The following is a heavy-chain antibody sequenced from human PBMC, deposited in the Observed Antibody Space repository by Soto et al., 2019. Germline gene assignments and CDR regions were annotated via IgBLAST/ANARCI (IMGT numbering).Heavy chain of an antibody. CDR3: AREFPQVVAATHFDY. CDR1: VFTFSSYG. D-gene: IGHD2-15*01. Sequence: RTRRLSCSASVFTFSSYGMHWVRQAPGKGLEWVAVIWYDGSNKYYADSVKGRFTISRDNSKNTLYLQMNSLRAEDTAVYYCAREFPQVVAATHFDYWGQGTLVTVSS. V-gene: IGHV3-33*01. CDR2: IWYDGSNK. J-gene: IGHJ4*02.